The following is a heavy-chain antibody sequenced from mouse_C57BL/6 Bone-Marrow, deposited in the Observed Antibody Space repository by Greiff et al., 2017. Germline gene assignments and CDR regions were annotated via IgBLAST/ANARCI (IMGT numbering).Heavy chain of an antibody. Sequence: EVMLVESGGCLVQPGGSLILSCAASGFSFTDYYMSWVRQPPGKALEWLGFIRNKANGHTTEYSASVKGRFTISRDNSQIILYLQMNAQRAEDSATYYCASYDYNRCYIDYWNQGTTLTVSS. CDR3: ASYDYNRCYIDY. CDR1: GFSFTDYY. V-gene: IGHV7-3*01. J-gene: IGHJ2*01. CDR2: IRNKANGHTT. D-gene: IGHD2-4*01.